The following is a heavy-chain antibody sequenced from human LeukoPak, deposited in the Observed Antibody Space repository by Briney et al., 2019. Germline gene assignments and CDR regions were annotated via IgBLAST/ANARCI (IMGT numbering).Heavy chain of an antibody. D-gene: IGHD3-10*01. CDR1: GGSFSGYY. Sequence: SETLSLTCAVYGGSFSGYYWSWIRQPPGKGLEWIGEINHSGSTNYNPSLKSRVTISVDTSKSQFSLKLSSVTAADTAVYYCARARTMVRGVIIVYYYYGMDVWGQGTTVTVSS. V-gene: IGHV4-34*01. CDR2: INHSGST. CDR3: ARARTMVRGVIIVYYYYGMDV. J-gene: IGHJ6*02.